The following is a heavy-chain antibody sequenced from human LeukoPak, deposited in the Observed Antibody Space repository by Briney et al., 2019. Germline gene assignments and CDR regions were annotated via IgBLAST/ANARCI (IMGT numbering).Heavy chain of an antibody. CDR1: GFTFDDYA. V-gene: IGHV3-9*01. CDR2: ISWNSDTR. J-gene: IGHJ4*02. CDR3: ARFVTYFDY. D-gene: IGHD2-21*02. Sequence: GGSLRLSCAVSGFTFDDYAMHWVRQVPGKGLEWVAGISWNSDTRGYVDSVKGRFTISRDNARNSLYLQMNSLRAEDTAVYYCARFVTYFDYWGQGTLVTVSS.